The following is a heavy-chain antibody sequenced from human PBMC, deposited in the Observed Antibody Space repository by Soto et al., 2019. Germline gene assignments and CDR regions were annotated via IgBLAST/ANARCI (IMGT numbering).Heavy chain of an antibody. V-gene: IGHV1-24*01. J-gene: IGHJ6*02. CDR1: GYTVTALS. Sequence: QVQLLQSGAEVKKPGASVKVSCKVSGYTVTALSIHWVRQAPGKGPEWMGGFDPEDDERIYAQKFQGRVTMTEDTSTDTADMEVSSLRSEDTAVDYCATDSTGDYFYGLDVWGQGTTVTVSS. CDR3: ATDSTGDYFYGLDV. CDR2: FDPEDDER.